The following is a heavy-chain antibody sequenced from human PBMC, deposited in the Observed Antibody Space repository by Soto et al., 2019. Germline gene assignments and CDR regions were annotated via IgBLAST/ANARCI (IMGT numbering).Heavy chain of an antibody. V-gene: IGHV4-61*01. J-gene: IGHJ5*02. CDR3: ARSPGGPNWFDP. Sequence: SETLSLTCTVSGGSVISGSYYWSWIRQPPGKGLEWIGYIYYSGSTNYNPSLKSRVTISVDTSKNQFSLKLSSVTAADTAVYYCARSPGGPNWFDPWGQGTLVTV. CDR1: GGSVISGSYY. CDR2: IYYSGST. D-gene: IGHD6-25*01.